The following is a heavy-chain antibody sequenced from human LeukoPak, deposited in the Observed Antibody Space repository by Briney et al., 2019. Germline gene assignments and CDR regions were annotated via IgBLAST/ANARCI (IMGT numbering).Heavy chain of an antibody. CDR3: ARGTAVGIAACRAFDI. D-gene: IGHD6-6*01. CDR2: INHSGST. CDR1: GGSFSGYY. V-gene: IGHV4-34*01. Sequence: SETLSLTCAVYGGSFSGYYWSWIRQPPGKGLEWIGEINHSGSTNYNPSLKSRVTISVDTSKNQFSLKLSSVTAADTAVYYCARGTAVGIAACRAFDIWGQGTMVTVSS. J-gene: IGHJ3*02.